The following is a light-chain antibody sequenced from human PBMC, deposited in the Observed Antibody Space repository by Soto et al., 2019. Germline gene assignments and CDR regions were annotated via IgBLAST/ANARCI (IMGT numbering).Light chain of an antibody. J-gene: IGKJ5*01. CDR3: QEYNSDSIT. CDR1: QSISSY. V-gene: IGKV1-39*01. Sequence: DIQMTQSPSSLSASVGDRVTITCRASQSISSYLNWYQQEPGKAPKLLIYAASSLQSGVPSRFSGSGSGTEFTLTISSLQPDDSATYYCQEYNSDSITFGQGTRLEIK. CDR2: AAS.